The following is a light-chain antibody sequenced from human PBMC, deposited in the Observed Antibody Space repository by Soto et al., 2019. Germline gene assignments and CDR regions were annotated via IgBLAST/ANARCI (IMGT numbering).Light chain of an antibody. CDR2: TTS. Sequence: DVVLTQTPLSSPVTLGQPASISCKSSQSLAYSDGHIYLNWLQQRPGQPPRLLIYTTSNRFSGVPDRFSGSGTGTDFTLNISKVEAEDVGVYYCVEASLLPLAFGQGTKLEIK. CDR3: VEASLLPLA. V-gene: IGKV2-24*01. J-gene: IGKJ1*01. CDR1: QSLAYSDGHIY.